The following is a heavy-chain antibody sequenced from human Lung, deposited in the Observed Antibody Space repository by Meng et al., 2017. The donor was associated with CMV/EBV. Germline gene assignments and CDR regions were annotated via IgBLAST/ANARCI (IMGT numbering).Heavy chain of an antibody. Sequence: QGKLRDAGPALVEPSETLSLTCAVSGDSITNHNWWAWVRQPPGKGLEWIGEIPHRGSSAYNPSLKSRVSMSIDKSKNQFSLKLTSVTAADTAVYHCLRRSGGSVWGQGTLVTVSS. V-gene: IGHV4-4*02. CDR2: IPHRGSS. CDR3: LRRSGGSV. D-gene: IGHD3-10*01. J-gene: IGHJ1*01. CDR1: GDSITNHNW.